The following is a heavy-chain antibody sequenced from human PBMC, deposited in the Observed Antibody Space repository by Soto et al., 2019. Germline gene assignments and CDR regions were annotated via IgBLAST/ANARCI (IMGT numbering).Heavy chain of an antibody. CDR2: IFPGDFDI. CDR1: GYSFTRYW. V-gene: IGHV5-51*01. CDR3: ARQSGMDV. Sequence: PGESLKISCKGSGYSFTRYWIGWVRQMPGKGLEWMGIIFPGDFDIRYSPSFQGQVTISVDTSINTAYLQWNSLKASDTAMYYCARQSGMDVWGQGTSVTVSS. J-gene: IGHJ6*02.